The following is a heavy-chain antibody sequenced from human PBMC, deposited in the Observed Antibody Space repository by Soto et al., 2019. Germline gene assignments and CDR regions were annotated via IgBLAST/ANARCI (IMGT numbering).Heavy chain of an antibody. CDR3: ARDLAGRAY. D-gene: IGHD6-19*01. J-gene: IGHJ4*02. V-gene: IGHV3-30-3*01. CDR1: GFTFRSYA. Sequence: GGSLRLSCAASGFTFRSYAMHWVRQAPGKGLEWVAVISYDGSNKYYADSVKGRFTISRDNSKNTLYLQMNSLRAEDTAVYYCARDLAGRAYWGQGTLVTVSS. CDR2: ISYDGSNK.